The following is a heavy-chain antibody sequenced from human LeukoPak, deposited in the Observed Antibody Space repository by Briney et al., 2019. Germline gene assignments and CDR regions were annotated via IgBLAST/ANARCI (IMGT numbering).Heavy chain of an antibody. V-gene: IGHV4-59*01. J-gene: IGHJ4*02. Sequence: PSETLSLTCTVSGGSISSYYWSWIRQPPGKGLEWIGYIYYSGSTNYNPSLKSRVTISVDTSKNQFSLKLSSVTAADTAVYYCARGGWLRLGNFDYWGQGTLVTLSS. CDR2: IYYSGST. CDR1: GGSISSYY. CDR3: ARGGWLRLGNFDY. D-gene: IGHD5-12*01.